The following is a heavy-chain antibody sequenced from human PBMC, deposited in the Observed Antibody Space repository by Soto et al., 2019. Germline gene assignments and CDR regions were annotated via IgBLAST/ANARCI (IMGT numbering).Heavy chain of an antibody. Sequence: QLQLQESGPGLVKPSETLSLTCTVSGGSISSSSYYWGWIRQPPGKGLEWIGSIYYSGSTYYNPSLKSRVTISVDTSKNQFSLKLSSVTAADTAVYYCASLLYDYIWGSYRPRTSFAFDIWGQGTMVTVSS. D-gene: IGHD3-16*02. CDR1: GGSISSSSYY. CDR3: ASLLYDYIWGSYRPRTSFAFDI. V-gene: IGHV4-39*01. CDR2: IYYSGST. J-gene: IGHJ3*02.